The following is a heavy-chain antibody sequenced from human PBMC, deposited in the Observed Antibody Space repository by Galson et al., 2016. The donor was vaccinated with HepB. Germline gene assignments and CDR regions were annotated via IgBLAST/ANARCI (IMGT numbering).Heavy chain of an antibody. J-gene: IGHJ4*02. D-gene: IGHD3-3*02. V-gene: IGHV1-8*01. CDR2: MTPNSGNT. Sequence: SVKVSCKASGYTFTNYDINWARQATGQGLEWLGWMTPNSGNTGYAQKFQGRLTLTRDTSISTAYMELSSLTSDDTAVYYCARNRAFTGDFDYWGQGTLVTVSS. CDR3: ARNRAFTGDFDY. CDR1: GYTFTNYD.